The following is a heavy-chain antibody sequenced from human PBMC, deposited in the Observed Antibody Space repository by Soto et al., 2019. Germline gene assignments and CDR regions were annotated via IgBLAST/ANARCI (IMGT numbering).Heavy chain of an antibody. J-gene: IGHJ6*03. CDR3: ARGGDVDIVATSRTYYYYMDV. Sequence: GGSLRLSCAASGFTFSSYGMHWVRQAPGKGLEWVAVIWYDGSNKYYADSVKGRFTISRDNSKNTLYLQMNSLRAEDTAVYYCARGGDVDIVATSRTYYYYMDVWGKGTTVTVSS. CDR1: GFTFSSYG. D-gene: IGHD5-12*01. CDR2: IWYDGSNK. V-gene: IGHV3-33*01.